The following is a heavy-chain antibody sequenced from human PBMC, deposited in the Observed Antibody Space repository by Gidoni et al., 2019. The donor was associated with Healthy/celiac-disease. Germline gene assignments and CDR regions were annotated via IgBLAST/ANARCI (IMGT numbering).Heavy chain of an antibody. Sequence: QVQLVESGGGVVQPGSSLRLSCAASGFTFSSYAMHWVRQAPGKGLEWVAVISYDGSNKYYADSVKGRFTISRDNSKNTLYLQMNSLRAEDTAVYYCAREPPADFWSGYLDYWGQGTLVTVSS. J-gene: IGHJ4*02. CDR1: GFTFSSYA. CDR3: AREPPADFWSGYLDY. V-gene: IGHV3-30*01. D-gene: IGHD3-3*01. CDR2: ISYDGSNK.